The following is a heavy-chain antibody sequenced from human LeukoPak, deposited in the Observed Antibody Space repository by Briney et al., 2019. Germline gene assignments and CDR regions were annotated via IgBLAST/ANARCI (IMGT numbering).Heavy chain of an antibody. V-gene: IGHV4-61*01. J-gene: IGHJ5*02. D-gene: IGHD3-22*01. CDR1: GASISSSSYY. CDR3: ARDTDYYDSSGYSPGGFDP. CDR2: IYYSGST. Sequence: SETLSLTCTVSGASISSSSYYWSWIRQPPGKGLEWIGYIYYSGSTNYNPSLKSRVTISVDTSKNQFSLKLSSVTAADTAVYYCARDTDYYDSSGYSPGGFDPWGQGTLVTVSS.